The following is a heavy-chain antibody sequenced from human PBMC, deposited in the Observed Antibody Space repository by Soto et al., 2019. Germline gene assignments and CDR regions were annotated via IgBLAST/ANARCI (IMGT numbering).Heavy chain of an antibody. V-gene: IGHV1-69*12. J-gene: IGHJ4*02. CDR3: ASGIQLWLRRINNGYSG. D-gene: IGHD5-18*01. CDR1: GGTFSTYA. CDR2: IIPMFGTA. Sequence: QVQLVQSGAEVKKPESSVKVSCKAPGGTFSTYAISWVRQAPGQGLEWMGGIIPMFGTANYAQRFQDRVTFTAXESTNTVYMELSSLSSEDTAVYFCASGIQLWLRRINNGYSGWGQGTLVTVSS.